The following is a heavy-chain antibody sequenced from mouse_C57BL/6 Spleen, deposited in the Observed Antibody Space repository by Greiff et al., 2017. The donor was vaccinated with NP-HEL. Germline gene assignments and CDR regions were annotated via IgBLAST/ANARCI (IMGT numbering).Heavy chain of an antibody. Sequence: QVQLQQSGPELVKPGASVKISCKASGYAFSSSWMNWVKQRPGKGLEWIGRIYPGDGDTNYNGKFKGKATLTADKSSSTAYTQLSSLTSEDSAVYFCARRGYDYVMDYWGQGTSVTVSS. CDR1: GYAFSSSW. D-gene: IGHD2-4*01. J-gene: IGHJ4*01. V-gene: IGHV1-82*01. CDR3: ARRGYDYVMDY. CDR2: IYPGDGDT.